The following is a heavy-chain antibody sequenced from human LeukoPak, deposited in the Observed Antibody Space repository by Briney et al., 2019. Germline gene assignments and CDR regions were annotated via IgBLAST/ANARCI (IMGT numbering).Heavy chain of an antibody. J-gene: IGHJ4*02. V-gene: IGHV4-4*07. CDR3: ARLPHNSIWYFDF. CDR2: IYISGTT. D-gene: IGHD3-3*02. Sequence: PSETLSLTCTVSGGSISNYYWSWIRQPAGKGLEWIGHIYISGTTNYNPSLKSRVTISVGKSKNQFSLNLRSVTAADTAVYYCARLPHNSIWYFDFWGQGTLVTVSS. CDR1: GGSISNYY.